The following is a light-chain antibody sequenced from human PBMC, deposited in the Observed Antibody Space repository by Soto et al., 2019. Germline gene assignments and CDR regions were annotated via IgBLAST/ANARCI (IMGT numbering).Light chain of an antibody. J-gene: IGKJ4*01. CDR2: GAS. Sequence: ENVLTQSPATLSLSPGERATLSCRASQSVSSSYLAWYQQKPGQAPRLLIYGASSRATGIPDRFSGSGSRTDFTLTISRLEPEDFAVYYCQQYGSSRELPFGGGTNADIK. CDR1: QSVSSSY. CDR3: QQYGSSRELP. V-gene: IGKV3-20*01.